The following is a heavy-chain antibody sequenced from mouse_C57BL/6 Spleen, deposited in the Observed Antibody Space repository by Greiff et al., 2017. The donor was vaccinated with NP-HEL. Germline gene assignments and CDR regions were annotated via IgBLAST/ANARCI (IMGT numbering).Heavy chain of an antibody. CDR1: GYTFTSYD. V-gene: IGHV1-85*01. Sequence: VQLQQSGPELVKPGASVKLSCKASGYTFTSYDINWVKQRPGQGLEWIGWIYPRDGSTKYNEKFKGKATLTVDTSSSTAYMELHSLTSEDSAVYFCASEEVYYGSSSYAMDYWGQGTSVTVSS. J-gene: IGHJ4*01. CDR2: IYPRDGST. CDR3: ASEEVYYGSSSYAMDY. D-gene: IGHD1-1*01.